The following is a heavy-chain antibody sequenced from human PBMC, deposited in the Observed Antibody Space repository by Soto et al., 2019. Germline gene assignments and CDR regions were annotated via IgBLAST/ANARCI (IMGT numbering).Heavy chain of an antibody. CDR1: GGSFSGYY. V-gene: IGHV4-34*01. CDR2: INHSGST. CDR3: ARLHKQRQYSSSWYYVSGFDY. J-gene: IGHJ4*02. D-gene: IGHD6-13*01. Sequence: SETLSLTCAVYGGSFSGYYWSWIRQPPGKGLEWIWEINHSGSTNYNPSLKSRVTISVDTSKNQFSLKLSSVTAADTAVYYCARLHKQRQYSSSWYYVSGFDYWGQGTLVTVSS.